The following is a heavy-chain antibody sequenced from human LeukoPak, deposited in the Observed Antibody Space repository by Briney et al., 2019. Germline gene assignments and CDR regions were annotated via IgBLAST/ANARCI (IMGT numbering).Heavy chain of an antibody. CDR3: AKDHSGSYPVYFDY. J-gene: IGHJ4*02. Sequence: PGGSLRLSCAASGFTFSSYSMNWVRQAPGEGLEWVSAISGSGGSTYYADSVKGRFTISRDNSKNTLYLQMNSLRAEDTAVYYCAKDHSGSYPVYFDYWGQGTLVTVSS. CDR1: GFTFSSYS. V-gene: IGHV3-23*01. D-gene: IGHD1-26*01. CDR2: ISGSGGST.